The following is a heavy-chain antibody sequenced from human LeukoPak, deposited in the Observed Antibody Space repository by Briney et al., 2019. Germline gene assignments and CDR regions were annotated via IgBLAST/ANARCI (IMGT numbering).Heavy chain of an antibody. CDR1: GFTFSSYS. Sequence: GGSLRLSCAASGFTFSSYSMNWVRQAPGKGLEWVSSISSSSSYIYYADSVKGRFTISRDNAKNSLYLQMNSLRAEDTAVYYCAKLIGVDGFDIWGQGTMVTVSS. CDR2: ISSSSSYI. CDR3: AKLIGVDGFDI. V-gene: IGHV3-21*01. D-gene: IGHD4-23*01. J-gene: IGHJ3*02.